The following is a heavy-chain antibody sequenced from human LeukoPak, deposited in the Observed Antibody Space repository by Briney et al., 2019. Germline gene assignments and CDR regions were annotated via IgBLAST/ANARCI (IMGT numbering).Heavy chain of an antibody. V-gene: IGHV4-59*01. D-gene: IGHD5-18*01. Sequence: SETLSLTCTVSGGSISSYYWSCILQPPGQGLASFGYIYYSGSTNYNPSLKSRVSMSVDTSKNQFSLKLSSVTAADTAVYYCARADGYSYGNHFDYWGQGTLVTVSS. CDR2: IYYSGST. J-gene: IGHJ4*02. CDR3: ARADGYSYGNHFDY. CDR1: GGSISSYY.